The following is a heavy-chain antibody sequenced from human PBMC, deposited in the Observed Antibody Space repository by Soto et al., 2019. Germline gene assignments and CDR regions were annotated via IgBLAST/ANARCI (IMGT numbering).Heavy chain of an antibody. V-gene: IGHV1-69*06. CDR2: IVPLFRTT. J-gene: IGHJ6*02. D-gene: IGHD6-13*01. Sequence: QVQLVQSGAEAKKPGSSVKVSCKTSGGTFSSYAISWVRQAPGQGLEWMGGIVPLFRTTNYAQKFQGRVTITADTSTYTEYMALSGLRSGDTAVYYCARGGYSSTWSNLLDRSGLDVWGQGTTVTVSS. CDR1: GGTFSSYA. CDR3: ARGGYSSTWSNLLDRSGLDV.